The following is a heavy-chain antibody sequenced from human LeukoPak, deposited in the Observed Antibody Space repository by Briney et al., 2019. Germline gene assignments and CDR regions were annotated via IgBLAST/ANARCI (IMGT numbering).Heavy chain of an antibody. V-gene: IGHV3-7*05. Sequence: PGGSLRLSCAASGFPFSGYWMTWGRQAPGKGLEWVANIKKDGSEKSYVDSAKGRFTISRDNAKNSLYLQMNSLRAEDTAVYYCATLFRDYWGQGTLVTVSS. J-gene: IGHJ4*02. CDR1: GFPFSGYW. CDR3: ATLFRDY. D-gene: IGHD2-21*01. CDR2: IKKDGSEK.